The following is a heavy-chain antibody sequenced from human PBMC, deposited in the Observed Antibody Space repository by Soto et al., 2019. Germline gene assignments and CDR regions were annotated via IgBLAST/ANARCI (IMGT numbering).Heavy chain of an antibody. Sequence: GGSLRLSCAGSGFTFSSYAMHWVRQAPGSGLEYISAITTNGDTTYYADSVKGRFTISRDNSKSTLYLQMGSLRAEDMAVYYCTTAEILGYCSGGSCPYYYYYYGMDVWGQGTTVTSP. CDR2: ITTNGDTT. CDR1: GFTFSSYA. V-gene: IGHV3-64*02. CDR3: TTAEILGYCSGGSCPYYYYYYGMDV. J-gene: IGHJ6*02. D-gene: IGHD2-15*01.